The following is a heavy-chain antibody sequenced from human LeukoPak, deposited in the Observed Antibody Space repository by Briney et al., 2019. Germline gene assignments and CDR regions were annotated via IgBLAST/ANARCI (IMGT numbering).Heavy chain of an antibody. D-gene: IGHD3/OR15-3a*01. V-gene: IGHV4-59*01. CDR2: IYYSGST. J-gene: IGHJ4*02. Sequence: SETLSLTCSVSDGSISSYYWSWTRQPPGKGLEWIGYIYYSGSTKYNPSLKSRVTMSVDTSKNQFSLKLSSVTAADTAVYYCARAVDWGSADYWGQGTLVTVSS. CDR3: ARAVDWGSADY. CDR1: DGSISSYY.